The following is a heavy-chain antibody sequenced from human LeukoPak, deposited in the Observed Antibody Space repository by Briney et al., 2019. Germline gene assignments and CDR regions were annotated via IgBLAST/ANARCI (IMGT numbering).Heavy chain of an antibody. CDR3: VKATQRYCTGGTCYPLDY. Sequence: PGGSLRLSCAASGFTFGNYAMAWVRQSPGKGLEWVSCITDIGKNTYHTDSVKGRFTISRDNSKNTLSLQMNSLRVEDTAVYYCVKATQRYCTGGTCYPLDYWGQGTLVTVSS. CDR2: ITDIGKNT. J-gene: IGHJ4*02. V-gene: IGHV3-23*01. CDR1: GFTFGNYA. D-gene: IGHD2-8*02.